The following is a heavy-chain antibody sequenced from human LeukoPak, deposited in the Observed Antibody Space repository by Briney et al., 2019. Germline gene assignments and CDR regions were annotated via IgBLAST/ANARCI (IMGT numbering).Heavy chain of an antibody. Sequence: ASVKVSCKVSGYTLTELSMHWVRQAPGKGLEWMGGFDPEDGETIYAQKFQGRVTMTEDTSTDTAYMELSSLRSEDTAVYYCATVTPGRAYYYYYYMDVWGEGTTVTVSS. CDR1: GYTLTELS. CDR3: ATVTPGRAYYYYYYMDV. V-gene: IGHV1-24*01. J-gene: IGHJ6*03. CDR2: FDPEDGET.